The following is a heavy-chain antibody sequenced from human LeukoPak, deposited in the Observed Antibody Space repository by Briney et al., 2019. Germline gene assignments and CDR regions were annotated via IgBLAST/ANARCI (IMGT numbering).Heavy chain of an antibody. V-gene: IGHV3-30-3*01. D-gene: IGHD2-15*01. CDR3: AREHCSGGSCYSLHYYYGMDV. CDR1: GFTFSSYA. CDR2: ISYDESNK. Sequence: GGSLRLSCAASGFTFSSYAMHWVRQAPGKGLEWVAVISYDESNKYYADSVKGRFTISRDNSKNTLYLQMNSLRAEDAAVYYCAREHCSGGSCYSLHYYYGMDVWGQGTTVTVSS. J-gene: IGHJ6*02.